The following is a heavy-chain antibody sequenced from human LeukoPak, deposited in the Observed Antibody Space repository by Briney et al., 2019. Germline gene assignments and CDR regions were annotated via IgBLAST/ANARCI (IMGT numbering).Heavy chain of an antibody. D-gene: IGHD3-9*01. CDR3: ARAKGNNYDILTGYYTHTVFDY. V-gene: IGHV4-34*01. CDR2: INHSGST. J-gene: IGHJ3*01. CDR1: GGSFSGYY. Sequence: TSETLSLTCAVYGGSFSGYYWSWIRQPPGKGLEWIEEINHSGSTNYNPSLKSRVTISVDTSKNQFSLKLSSVTAADTAVYYCARAKGNNYDILTGYYTHTVFDYWGQGTMVTVSS.